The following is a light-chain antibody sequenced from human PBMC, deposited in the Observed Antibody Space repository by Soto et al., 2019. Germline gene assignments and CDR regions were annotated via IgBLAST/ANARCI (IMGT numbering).Light chain of an antibody. CDR3: QQYNDWPIT. CDR2: GAS. CDR1: QRVSSN. J-gene: IGKJ4*01. V-gene: IGKV3-15*01. Sequence: EIVMTQSPATLSVSPVERATLSCMASQRVSSNLAWYQQKPGQAPRLLIYGASTRATDIPAKFSGSGSGTEFSLTIRSLQSEDFALYYCQQYNDWPITFGGGTKWIS.